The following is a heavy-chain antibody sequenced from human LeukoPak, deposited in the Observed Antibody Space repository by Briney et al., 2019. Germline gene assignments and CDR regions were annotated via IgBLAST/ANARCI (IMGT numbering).Heavy chain of an antibody. CDR1: GGSISRYY. D-gene: IGHD2-2*02. V-gene: IGHV4-4*09. CDR3: ARYQLLYHWFDP. J-gene: IGHJ5*02. CDR2: IYIGGST. Sequence: KPSETLSLTCSVSGGSISRYYWSWIRQPPGKGLEWIGYIYIGGSTNYNPSLKSRVTISGDTSKNQFSLRLTSVTAADTAVYYCARYQLLYHWFDPWGQGILVTVSS.